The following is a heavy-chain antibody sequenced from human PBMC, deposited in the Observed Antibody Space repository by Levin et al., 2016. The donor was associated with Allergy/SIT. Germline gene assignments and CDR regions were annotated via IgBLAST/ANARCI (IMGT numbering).Heavy chain of an antibody. CDR1: GGSISNSIYY. Sequence: SETLSLTCTVSGGSISNSIYYWGWIRQPPGKGLEWIGSIYYTGSTYYNPSLKSRVTISVDTSKNQFSLKLSSVTAADTAVYYCGSQYTPFIPVDYWGQGTLVTVSS. V-gene: IGHV4-39*01. D-gene: IGHD2-21*01. J-gene: IGHJ4*02. CDR2: IYYTGST. CDR3: GSQYTPFIPVDY.